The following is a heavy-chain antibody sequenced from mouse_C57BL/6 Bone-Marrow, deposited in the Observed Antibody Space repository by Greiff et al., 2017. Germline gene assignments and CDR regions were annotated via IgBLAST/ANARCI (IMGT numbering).Heavy chain of an antibody. V-gene: IGHV1-69*01. CDR2: IDPSDSYT. D-gene: IGHD1-1*01. CDR3: AKPRDYYGYAMDY. Sequence: VQLQQSGAELVMPGASVKLSCKASGYTFTSYWMHWVKQRPGQGLEWIGEIDPSDSYTNYNQKFKGKSTLTVDKSSSTAYMQLISLTSEDSAVYYCAKPRDYYGYAMDYWGQGTSVTGSS. CDR1: GYTFTSYW. J-gene: IGHJ4*01.